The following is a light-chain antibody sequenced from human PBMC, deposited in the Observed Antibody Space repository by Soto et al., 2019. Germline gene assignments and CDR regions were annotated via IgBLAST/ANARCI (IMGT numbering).Light chain of an antibody. CDR2: GDS. J-gene: IGLJ2*01. CDR3: QPYENSLTDSGV. CDR1: SSNIGAGYD. Sequence: QSVLTQPPSVSGAPGQKVTISCTGSSSNIGAGYDVNWYQQFPGTAPKLLIYGDSNRPSGVPDRFSGSKSGTSASLAITGFQAEDGAVYYSQPYENSLTDSGVFGGGTKVPVL. V-gene: IGLV1-40*01.